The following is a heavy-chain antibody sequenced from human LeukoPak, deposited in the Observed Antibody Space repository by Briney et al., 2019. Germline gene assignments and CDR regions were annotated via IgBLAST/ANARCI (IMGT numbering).Heavy chain of an antibody. J-gene: IGHJ6*02. CDR1: GYTFTSYG. Sequence: EASVKVSCKASGYTFTSYGIGWVRQAPGQGLEWMGWISAYNGNTNYAQKLQGRVTMTTDTSTSTAYMELRSLRSDDTAVYYCARDNTGTTVRYYYYGMDVWGQGTTVTVSS. CDR2: ISAYNGNT. V-gene: IGHV1-18*01. D-gene: IGHD1-1*01. CDR3: ARDNTGTTVRYYYYGMDV.